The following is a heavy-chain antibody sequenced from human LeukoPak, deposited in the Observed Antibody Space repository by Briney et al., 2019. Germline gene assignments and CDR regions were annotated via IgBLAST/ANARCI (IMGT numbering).Heavy chain of an antibody. V-gene: IGHV6-1*01. Sequence: SQTLSLTYAISGDSVSSNSAGWNWIRQSPSRGLEWLGRTYHRSKWYNDYAVSVKSRITINPDTSKNQFTLQLNSVTPEDTAVYYCARYSYGMDVWGHGTTVTVSS. CDR3: ARYSYGMDV. CDR1: GDSVSSNSAG. CDR2: TYHRSKWYN. J-gene: IGHJ6*02.